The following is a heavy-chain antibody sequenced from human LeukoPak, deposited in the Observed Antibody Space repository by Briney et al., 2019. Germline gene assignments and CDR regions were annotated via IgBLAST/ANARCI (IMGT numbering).Heavy chain of an antibody. CDR3: ARGGVLRYFDWLYHDYGMDV. D-gene: IGHD3-9*01. Sequence: ASVKVSCKASGYTFTSYDINRVRQATGQGLEWMGWMNPNSGNTGYAQKFQGRVTMTRNTSISTAYMELSSLRSEDTAVYYCARGGVLRYFDWLYHDYGMDVWGQGTTVTVSS. V-gene: IGHV1-8*01. J-gene: IGHJ6*02. CDR1: GYTFTSYD. CDR2: MNPNSGNT.